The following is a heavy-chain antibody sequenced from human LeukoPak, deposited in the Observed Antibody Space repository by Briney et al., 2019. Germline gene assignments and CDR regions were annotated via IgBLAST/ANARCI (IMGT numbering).Heavy chain of an antibody. CDR2: ISGDGGST. CDR1: GFTFDDYA. V-gene: IGHV3-43*02. Sequence: GGSLRLSCAASGFTFDDYAMHWVRQAPGKGLEWVSLISGDGGSTYYADSVKGRFTISRDNSKNSLYLQMNSLRTEATDLYYCAKEQTYYYDSSGYFYYWGQGTLVTVSS. J-gene: IGHJ4*02. D-gene: IGHD3-22*01. CDR3: AKEQTYYYDSSGYFYY.